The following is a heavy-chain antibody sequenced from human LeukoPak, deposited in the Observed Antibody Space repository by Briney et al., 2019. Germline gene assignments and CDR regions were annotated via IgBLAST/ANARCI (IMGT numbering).Heavy chain of an antibody. CDR1: GGSISSGGYY. D-gene: IGHD4-23*01. CDR2: IYYSGST. Sequence: SETLSLTCTVSGGSISSGGYYWSWIRQHPGKGLEWIGYIYYSGSTYYNPSLKSRVTISVDTSKNQFSLKLSSVTAADTAVYYCARLPRGGNLYFDYWGQGTLVTVSS. CDR3: ARLPRGGNLYFDY. J-gene: IGHJ4*02. V-gene: IGHV4-31*03.